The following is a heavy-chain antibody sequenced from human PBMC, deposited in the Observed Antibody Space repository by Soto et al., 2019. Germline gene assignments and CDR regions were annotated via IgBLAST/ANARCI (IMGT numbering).Heavy chain of an antibody. Sequence: QMQLVQSGPEVKKPGTSVKVSCKASGFTFTSSAVQWVRQARGQRLEWIGWIVVGSGSTDYAQKFQERVTLPRDMSTSTAYMELSSLRSEETAVYYCAADKGYSYGYGSYWGQGTLVTVSS. CDR1: GFTFTSSA. J-gene: IGHJ4*02. D-gene: IGHD5-18*01. V-gene: IGHV1-58*01. CDR3: AADKGYSYGYGSY. CDR2: IVVGSGST.